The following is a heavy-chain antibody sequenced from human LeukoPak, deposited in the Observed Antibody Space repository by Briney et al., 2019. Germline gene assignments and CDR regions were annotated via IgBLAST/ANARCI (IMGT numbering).Heavy chain of an antibody. V-gene: IGHV3-53*01. CDR3: ARDLGIAGTTHAFDI. CDR1: GFTVSRNY. D-gene: IGHD1-14*01. J-gene: IGHJ3*02. Sequence: PGGSLRLSCAASGFTVSRNYMRWVRQAPGRGLECVSVIYGGGPTYYADSVKGRFTISRDTAKNTLYLQMNSLRGEDTAVYFCARDLGIAGTTHAFDIWGHGTMVTVSS. CDR2: IYGGGPT.